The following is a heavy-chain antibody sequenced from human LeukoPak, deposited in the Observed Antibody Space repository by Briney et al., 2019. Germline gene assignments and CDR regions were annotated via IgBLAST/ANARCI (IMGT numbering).Heavy chain of an antibody. CDR3: ARHHYDNSGYYGDDY. D-gene: IGHD3-22*01. CDR2: ISARGDT. V-gene: IGHV3-23*01. CDR1: GFTFSTYA. J-gene: IGHJ4*02. Sequence: PGGSLRLSCAASGFTFSTYAMSWVRQAPGKGLEWVSAISARGDTYYSDSVKGRFTISRDNSKNALYLQMDSLRAEDMAVYYCARHHYDNSGYYGDDYWGQGTLVTVSS.